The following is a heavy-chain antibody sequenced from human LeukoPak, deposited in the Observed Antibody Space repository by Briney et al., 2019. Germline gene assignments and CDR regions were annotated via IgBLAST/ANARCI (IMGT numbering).Heavy chain of an antibody. CDR1: GGSISSGGYY. CDR3: ARVGYYDFWSGYYPYYFDY. Sequence: SETLSLTCTVSGGSISSGGYYWSWIRQHPGKGLEGIGYIYYSGSTYYNPSLKSRVTISVDTSKNQFSLKLSSVTAADTAVYYCARVGYYDFWSGYYPYYFDYWGQGTLVTVSS. D-gene: IGHD3-3*01. V-gene: IGHV4-31*03. J-gene: IGHJ4*02. CDR2: IYYSGST.